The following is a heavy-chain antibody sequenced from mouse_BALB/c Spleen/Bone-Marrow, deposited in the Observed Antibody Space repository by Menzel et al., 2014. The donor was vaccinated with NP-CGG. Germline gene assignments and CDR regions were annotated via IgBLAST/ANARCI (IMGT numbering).Heavy chain of an antibody. CDR1: GYAFSSYW. V-gene: IGHV1-80*01. J-gene: IGHJ3*01. D-gene: IGHD2-4*01. CDR2: IYPGDGDT. CDR3: AREWYDYGWFAY. Sequence: VQLQQSGAELVRPGSSVKISCKASGYAFSSYWMHRVKQRPGQGLEWIGQIYPGDGDTNYNGKFKGKATLTADKSSSTAFMQLSSLTSEDSAVYFCAREWYDYGWFAYGGQGTLVTVSA.